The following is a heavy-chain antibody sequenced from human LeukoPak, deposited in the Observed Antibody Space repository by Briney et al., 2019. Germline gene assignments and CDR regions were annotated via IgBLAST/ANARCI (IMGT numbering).Heavy chain of an antibody. J-gene: IGHJ6*02. Sequence: ASVKVSCKASGYTFTRYGISWVRQAPGQGLEWMGWISAYNGKTNYAQKFQGRVTMTTDTPTSTAYMELRSLRSDDTAVYYCAREHYDILTDYYNEWDYYGMDVWGQGTTVTVSS. CDR3: AREHYDILTDYYNEWDYYGMDV. V-gene: IGHV1-18*01. D-gene: IGHD3-9*01. CDR2: ISAYNGKT. CDR1: GYTFTRYG.